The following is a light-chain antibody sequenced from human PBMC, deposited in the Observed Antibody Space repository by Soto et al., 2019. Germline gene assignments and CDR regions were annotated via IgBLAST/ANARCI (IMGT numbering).Light chain of an antibody. V-gene: IGLV2-8*01. CDR1: SSDVGGYNY. CDR3: TSYAGSNIPV. J-gene: IGLJ2*01. Sequence: QSALTQPPSASGSPGQSVTISCTGTSSDVGGYNYVSWYQQHPGKAPKLMICEVIKRPSGVPDRFSGSRSGNTASLTVSGLQAEDEADYYCTSYAGSNIPVFGGGTKLTVL. CDR2: EVI.